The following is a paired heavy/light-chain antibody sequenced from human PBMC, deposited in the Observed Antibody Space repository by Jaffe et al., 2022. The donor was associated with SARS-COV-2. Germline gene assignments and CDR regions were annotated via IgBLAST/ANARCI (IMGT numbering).Heavy chain of an antibody. J-gene: IGHJ4*02. CDR1: GYVFTSYP. Sequence: QLVQSGSQVKMPGASVRVSCKASGYVFTSYPIHWVRQAPGQGLEWIGWINTKTGNPTYAPGFTGRLVFSLDTSVSTTYLQISGLKADDSAVYFCARAGIDYNNGWFFGYWGQGTQVTVSS. CDR3: ARAGIDYNNGWFFGY. V-gene: IGHV7-4-1*02. D-gene: IGHD6-19*01. CDR2: INTKTGNP.
Light chain of an antibody. CDR3: QARDTSDNRSV. CDR1: SLRYQY. J-gene: IGLJ1*01. Sequence: SSELTQDPAVSVAVGQTVRITCQGESLRYQYASWYQQRPGQAPVLVMYSKNNRPSGIPDRFSGSSSGDTSSLTITEAQAEDEADYFCQARDTSDNRSVFGGGTRVTVL. CDR2: SKN. V-gene: IGLV3-19*01.